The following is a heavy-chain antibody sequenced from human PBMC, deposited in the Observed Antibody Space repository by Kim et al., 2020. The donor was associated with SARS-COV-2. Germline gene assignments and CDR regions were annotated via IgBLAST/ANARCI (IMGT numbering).Heavy chain of an antibody. CDR2: ISGDGGST. D-gene: IGHD3-10*01. J-gene: IGHJ6*02. CDR1: GFTSDDYA. V-gene: IGHV3-43*02. CDR3: AKDTFLGEATDYYYGMDV. Sequence: GGSLRLSCAASGFTSDDYAMHWVRQAPGKGLEWVSLISGDGGSTYYADSVKGRFTISRDNSKNSLYLQMNSLRTEDTALYYCAKDTFLGEATDYYYGMDVWGQGTTVTVSS.